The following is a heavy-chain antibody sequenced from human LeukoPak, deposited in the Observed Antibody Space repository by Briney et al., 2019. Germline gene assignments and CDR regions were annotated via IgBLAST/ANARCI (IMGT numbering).Heavy chain of an antibody. J-gene: IGHJ4*02. D-gene: IGHD1-26*01. CDR1: GFTFSSYS. CDR2: ISSSSSYI. Sequence: GGSLRLSCAASGFTFSSYSMNWVRQAPGKGLEWVSSISSSSSYIYYAGSVKGRFTISRDNAKNSLYLQMNSLRAEDTAVYYCARDSGSHGGIGHFDYWGQGTLVTVSS. CDR3: ARDSGSHGGIGHFDY. V-gene: IGHV3-21*01.